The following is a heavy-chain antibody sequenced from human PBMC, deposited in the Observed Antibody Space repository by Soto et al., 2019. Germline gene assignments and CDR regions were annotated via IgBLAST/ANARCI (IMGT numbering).Heavy chain of an antibody. J-gene: IGHJ4*02. CDR2: IYYSGST. CDR1: GGSVSSGSYY. CDR3: ARGAVVVTAILPDY. V-gene: IGHV4-61*01. Sequence: SETLSLTCTVSGGSVSSGSYYWSWIRQPPGKGLEWIGYIYYSGSTNYNPSLKSRVTISVDTSKNQFSLRLNSVTAGDTAVYYCARGAVVVTAILPDYWGQGILVTVSS. D-gene: IGHD2-21*02.